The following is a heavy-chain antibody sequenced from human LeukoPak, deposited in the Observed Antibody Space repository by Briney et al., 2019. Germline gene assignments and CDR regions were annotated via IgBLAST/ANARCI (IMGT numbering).Heavy chain of an antibody. CDR1: GFTFSSYE. CDR3: ARGRLLGDYFDY. CDR2: ISSSGSTI. V-gene: IGHV3-48*03. Sequence: GGSLRLSCAASGFTFSSYEMNWVRQAPGKGLEWVSYISSSGSTIYYADSVKGQFTISRDNAKNSLYLQMNSLRAEDTAVYYCARGRLLGDYFDYWGQGTLVTVSS. D-gene: IGHD3-16*01. J-gene: IGHJ4*02.